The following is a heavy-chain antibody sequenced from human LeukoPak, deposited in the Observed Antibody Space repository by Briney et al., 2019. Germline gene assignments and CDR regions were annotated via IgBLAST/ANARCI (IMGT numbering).Heavy chain of an antibody. D-gene: IGHD3-10*01. Sequence: SETLSLTCTVSGGSISSSSYYWGWIRQPPGKGLEWIGSIYYSGSTYYNPSLKSRVTISVDTSKNQFSLKLSSVTAADTAVYYCARLPRTMVRGVMMHYYYYMDVWGKGTTVTVSS. CDR1: GGSISSSSYY. J-gene: IGHJ6*03. CDR3: ARLPRTMVRGVMMHYYYYMDV. CDR2: IYYSGST. V-gene: IGHV4-39*07.